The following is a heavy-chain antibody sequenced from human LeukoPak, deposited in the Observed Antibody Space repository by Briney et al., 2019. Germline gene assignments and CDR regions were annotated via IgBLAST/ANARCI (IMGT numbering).Heavy chain of an antibody. CDR2: ISGSGGST. V-gene: IGHV3-23*01. J-gene: IGHJ4*02. D-gene: IGHD6-19*01. CDR1: GFTFSSYA. CDR3: AKSKYSSGPPGYFDY. Sequence: GGSLRLSCAASGFTFSSYAMSWVPQATGKGLEWVSAISGSGGSTYYADSVKGRFTISRDNSKNTLYLQMNSLRAEDTAVYYCAKSKYSSGPPGYFDYWGQGTLVTVSS.